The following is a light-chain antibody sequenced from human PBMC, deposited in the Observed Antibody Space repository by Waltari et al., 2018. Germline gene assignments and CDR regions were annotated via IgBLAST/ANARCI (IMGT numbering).Light chain of an antibody. CDR3: QQRRTWPLT. V-gene: IGKV3-11*01. CDR2: DTS. CDR1: QSVSNS. Sequence: DIVLTQSPATLSLSPGERATLSCWASQSVSNSLAWYQQKPGQAPRLLIYDTSNRATGTPARFSGSGFGTDFTLTITSLEPEDFAVYYCQQRRTWPLTFGGGTKVEIK. J-gene: IGKJ4*01.